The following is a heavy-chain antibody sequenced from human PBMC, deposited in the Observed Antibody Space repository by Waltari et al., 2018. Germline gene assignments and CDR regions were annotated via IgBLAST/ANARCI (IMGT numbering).Heavy chain of an antibody. D-gene: IGHD3-22*01. CDR1: GGSISSYY. Sequence: QVQLQESGPVLVKPSETLSLTCTVSGGSISSYYWSWIRQPAGKGLEWIGRIYTSGSTNDNPSLKSRVTMSVDTSKNQFSLKLSSVTAADTAMYYCAREYYYDSSGYPTYWGQGTLVTVSS. CDR3: AREYYYDSSGYPTY. CDR2: IYTSGST. J-gene: IGHJ4*02. V-gene: IGHV4-4*07.